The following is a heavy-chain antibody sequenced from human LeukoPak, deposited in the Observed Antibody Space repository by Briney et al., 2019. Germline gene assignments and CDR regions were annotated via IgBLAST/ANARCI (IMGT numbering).Heavy chain of an antibody. D-gene: IGHD5-12*01. CDR2: IYYSGST. Sequence: SETLSLTCTVSGGSISTYYWGWIRQPPGKGLDWIGYIYYSGSTNYNPSLKSRVTIFVDTSKNQFSLKLSSVTAADTAVYYCVREPLSSGYDYYYGMDVWGQGTTVTVSS. V-gene: IGHV4-59*01. J-gene: IGHJ6*02. CDR3: VREPLSSGYDYYYGMDV. CDR1: GGSISTYY.